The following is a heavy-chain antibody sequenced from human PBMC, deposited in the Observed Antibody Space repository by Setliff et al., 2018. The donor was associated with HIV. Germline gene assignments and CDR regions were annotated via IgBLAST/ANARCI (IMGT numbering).Heavy chain of an antibody. Sequence: PSETLSLTCTVSGGSISSGGYYWSWIRQPPGKGLEWIGYIYTSGSTNYNPSLKSRVTISVDTSKNQFSLKLSSVTAADTAVYYCARDYKGSSYGWFDPWGQGTLVTVSS. CDR2: IYTSGST. J-gene: IGHJ5*02. CDR3: ARDYKGSSYGWFDP. CDR1: GGSISSGGYY. D-gene: IGHD6-6*01. V-gene: IGHV4-61*08.